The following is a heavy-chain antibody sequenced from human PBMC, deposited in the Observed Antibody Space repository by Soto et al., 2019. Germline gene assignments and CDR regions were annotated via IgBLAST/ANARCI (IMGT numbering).Heavy chain of an antibody. J-gene: IGHJ4*02. CDR1: GFTFSSYW. V-gene: IGHV3-7*05. D-gene: IGHD2-15*01. Sequence: GGSLRLSYAASGFTFSSYWMSWVRQAPGKGLEWVANIKQDGSEKYYVDSVKGRFTISRDNAKNSLYLQMNSLRAEDTAVYYCARRGRYCSGGSCYSSFDYWGQGTLVTVSS. CDR3: ARRGRYCSGGSCYSSFDY. CDR2: IKQDGSEK.